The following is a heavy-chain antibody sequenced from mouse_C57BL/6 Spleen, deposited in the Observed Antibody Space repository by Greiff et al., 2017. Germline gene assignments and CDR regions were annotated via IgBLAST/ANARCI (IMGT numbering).Heavy chain of an antibody. D-gene: IGHD1-1*01. CDR2: IYPGDGDT. Sequence: QVQLKESGPELVKPGASVKISCKASGYAFSSSWMNWVKQRPGKGLEWIGRIYPGDGDTNYNGKFKGKATLPADKASSTAYMQLSSLTSEDSAVXFCARRTVSSYDWYFDVWGTGTTVTVSS. V-gene: IGHV1-82*01. CDR1: GYAFSSSW. CDR3: ARRTVSSYDWYFDV. J-gene: IGHJ1*03.